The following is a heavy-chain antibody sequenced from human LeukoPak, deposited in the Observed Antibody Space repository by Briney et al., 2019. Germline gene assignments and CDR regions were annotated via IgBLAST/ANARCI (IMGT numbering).Heavy chain of an antibody. CDR3: VKRDDLGAYSYPDY. Sequence: PGGSLRLSCAASGFTFSNYWMTWVRQAPGKGLEWVANIKRDGSEKYYVDSVKGRFTISRDNAKNSLYLQMNSLRAEDTGVYYCVKRDDLGAYSYPDYWGQGTLVTVSS. D-gene: IGHD5-18*01. V-gene: IGHV3-7*01. CDR1: GFTFSNYW. CDR2: IKRDGSEK. J-gene: IGHJ4*02.